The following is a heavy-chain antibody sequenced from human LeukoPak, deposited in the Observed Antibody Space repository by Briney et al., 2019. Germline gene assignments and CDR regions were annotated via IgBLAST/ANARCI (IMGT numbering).Heavy chain of an antibody. CDR2: TLYSGHT. CDR3: VRLTIFGVLSINWFDP. D-gene: IGHD3-3*02. Sequence: SETLSLTCTVSGGSISSSNYYWGWIRQPPGKGLEWIGSTLYSGHTHYNPSFKSRATVSADTSKNQFSLKVTYVTAADTAVYYCVRLTIFGVLSINWFDPWGQGTLVTVSS. J-gene: IGHJ5*02. CDR1: GGSISSSNYY. V-gene: IGHV4-39*07.